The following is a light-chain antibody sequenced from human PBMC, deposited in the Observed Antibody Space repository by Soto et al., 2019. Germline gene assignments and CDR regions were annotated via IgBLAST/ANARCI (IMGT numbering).Light chain of an antibody. CDR2: GDN. V-gene: IGLV1-40*01. Sequence: QAVVTQPPSVSGAPGQRVTISCTGSSSSIGAGYDVHWYQQLPGTAPKLLIYGDNNRPSGVPDRFSGSKSGTSASLAITGLQAEDEADYYCQSYDSSLSGRYVFGTGTKLTVL. CDR3: QSYDSSLSGRYV. CDR1: SSSIGAGYD. J-gene: IGLJ1*01.